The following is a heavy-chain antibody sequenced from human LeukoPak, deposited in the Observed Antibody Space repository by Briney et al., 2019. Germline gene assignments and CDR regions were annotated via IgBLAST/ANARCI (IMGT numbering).Heavy chain of an antibody. CDR1: GYTFTSYG. D-gene: IGHD3-10*01. V-gene: IGHV1-18*01. CDR3: ARDPYGSGSYYDDY. Sequence: ASVTVSCKASGYTFTSYGISWVRQAPGQGLEWMGWISAYNGNTNYAQKFQGRVTMTRDTSISTAYMELSRLRSDDTAVYYCARDPYGSGSYYDDYWGQGTLVTVSS. J-gene: IGHJ4*02. CDR2: ISAYNGNT.